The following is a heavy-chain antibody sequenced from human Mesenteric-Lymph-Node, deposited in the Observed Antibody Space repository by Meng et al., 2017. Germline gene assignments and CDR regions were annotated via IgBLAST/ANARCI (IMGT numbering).Heavy chain of an antibody. D-gene: IGHD2-2*01. V-gene: IGHV1-2*02. CDR1: AYTCTGYY. CDR2: INPSSGGT. Sequence: QVPLVQAGAEVEGASATVKFSCKASAYTCTGYYLHRERHAPRHGLVWMRWINPSSGGTNDAQKFQGRVTMTRDTSISTVYMGLSRLGADDTAVYYCAREDIVVPIDYWGQGTLVTVSS. CDR3: AREDIVVPIDY. J-gene: IGHJ4*02.